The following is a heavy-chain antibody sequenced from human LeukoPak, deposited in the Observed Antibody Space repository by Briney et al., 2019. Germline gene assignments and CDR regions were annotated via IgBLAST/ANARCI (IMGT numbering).Heavy chain of an antibody. CDR3: ARDRERGQKSKYYYGSGSWKYYYYYMDV. D-gene: IGHD3-10*01. V-gene: IGHV3-48*01. Sequence: GGSLRLSCAASGFTFSSYSMNWVRQAPGKGLEWVSYISTFSNTYYSDSVKGRFTISRDNAKNSLYLQMNSLRAEDTAVYYCARDRERGQKSKYYYGSGSWKYYYYYMDVWGKGTTVTISS. CDR2: ISTFSNT. J-gene: IGHJ6*03. CDR1: GFTFSSYS.